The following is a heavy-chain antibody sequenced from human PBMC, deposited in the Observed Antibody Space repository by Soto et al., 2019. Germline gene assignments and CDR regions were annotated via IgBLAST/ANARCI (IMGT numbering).Heavy chain of an antibody. CDR1: GFTFSSYS. Sequence: VGSLRLSCAASGFTFSSYSMNWVRQAPGKGLEWVSSISSSSSYIYYADSVKGRFTISRDNAKNSLYLQMNSLRAEDTAVYYCARDPTAGTFGMDVWGQGTTVTVSS. V-gene: IGHV3-21*01. D-gene: IGHD6-19*01. J-gene: IGHJ6*02. CDR2: ISSSSSYI. CDR3: ARDPTAGTFGMDV.